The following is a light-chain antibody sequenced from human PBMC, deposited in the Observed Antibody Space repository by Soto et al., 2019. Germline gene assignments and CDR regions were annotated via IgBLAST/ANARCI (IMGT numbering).Light chain of an antibody. CDR1: SSDVGGYDY. V-gene: IGLV2-8*01. CDR3: SSYAGSNHVV. J-gene: IGLJ3*02. CDR2: EVS. Sequence: QSALTQPPSASGSPGQSVTISCTGTSSDVGGYDYVSWYQQHPGKAPKLMIYEVSERPSGVPARFSGSKSGNTASLTISGLQAEDEADYYCSSYAGSNHVVFGGGTKVTVL.